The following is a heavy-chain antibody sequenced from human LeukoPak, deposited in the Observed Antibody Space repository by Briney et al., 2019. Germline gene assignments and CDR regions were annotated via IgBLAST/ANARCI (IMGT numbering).Heavy chain of an antibody. CDR1: GGSFSGYY. D-gene: IGHD2-15*01. J-gene: IGHJ4*02. CDR2: VNHSGST. CDR3: ARALTPGYCSGGTCSYFDY. V-gene: IGHV4-34*01. Sequence: SETLSLTCAVYGGSFSGYYWTCIRQAPGKGLEWIGEVNHSGSTNYNPSLKSRVTISVDTSKNQFSLKVSSVTAADTAVYYCARALTPGYCSGGTCSYFDYWGQGTLVTVSS.